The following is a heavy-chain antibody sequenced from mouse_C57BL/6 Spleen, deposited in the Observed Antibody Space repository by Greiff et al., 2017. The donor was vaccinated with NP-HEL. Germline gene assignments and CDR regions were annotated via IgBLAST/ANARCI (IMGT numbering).Heavy chain of an antibody. CDR2: IYPGNGST. CDR1: GYTFTSYW. D-gene: IGHD1-1*01. V-gene: IGHV1-55*01. J-gene: IGHJ2*01. Sequence: QVQLQQSGAELVKPGASVKMSCKASGYTFTSYWITWVKQRPGQGLAWIGDIYPGNGSTNYNEKFKSKATLTVDTSSSTAYMQLSSLTSEDSAVYYCARQALYYGSSSDYWGQGTTLTVSS. CDR3: ARQALYYGSSSDY.